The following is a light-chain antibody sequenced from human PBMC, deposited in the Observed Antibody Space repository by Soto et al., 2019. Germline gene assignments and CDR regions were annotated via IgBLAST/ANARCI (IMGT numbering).Light chain of an antibody. CDR3: SSYAGSNNLV. CDR1: SSDVGGYNY. V-gene: IGLV2-8*01. J-gene: IGLJ2*01. Sequence: QSAPTQPPSASGSPGQSVTISCTGTSSDVGGYNYVSWYQQHPGKAPKLIIYEVSKRPSWVPDRCSGSKSGNTASLTVSGLQAEDEADYYCSSYAGSNNLVFSGGTKLTVL. CDR2: EVS.